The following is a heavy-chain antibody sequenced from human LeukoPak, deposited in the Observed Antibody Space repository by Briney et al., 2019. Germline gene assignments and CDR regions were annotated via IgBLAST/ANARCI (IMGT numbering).Heavy chain of an antibody. V-gene: IGHV3-30*02. J-gene: IGHJ5*02. CDR2: IRYDGSNK. CDR1: GFTFSSNR. Sequence: GGSLRLSCAASGFTFSSNRMHWVRQAPGKGREGVAFIRYDGSNKYYAASVKGRFNISREHSKNTLYLQMNSLRAEDTAVYYCAKMAPPFDPWGQGTLVTVSS. CDR3: AKMAPPFDP. D-gene: IGHD5-24*01.